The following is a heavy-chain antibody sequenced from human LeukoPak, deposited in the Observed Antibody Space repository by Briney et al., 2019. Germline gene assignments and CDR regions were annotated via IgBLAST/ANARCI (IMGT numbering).Heavy chain of an antibody. CDR3: ARGTTVTKDYYYYYGMDV. CDR2: INTNTGNP. D-gene: IGHD4-17*01. Sequence: ASVKVSCKASGYTFTSYAMNWVRQAPGQGLEWMGWINTNTGNPTYAQGFTGRFVFSLDTSVSTAYLQISSLKAEDTAVYHCARGTTVTKDYYYYYGMDVWGQGTTVTVSS. V-gene: IGHV7-4-1*02. J-gene: IGHJ6*02. CDR1: GYTFTSYA.